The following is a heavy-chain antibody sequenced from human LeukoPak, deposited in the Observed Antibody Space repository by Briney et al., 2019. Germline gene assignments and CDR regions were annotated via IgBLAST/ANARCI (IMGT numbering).Heavy chain of an antibody. CDR2: IYYGGNT. CDR1: GDSISSGDYY. J-gene: IGHJ4*02. V-gene: IGHV4-30-4*08. CDR3: ARGHDYFDY. Sequence: SQTLSLTCTVSGDSISSGDYYWSWIRQPPGKGLEWIGYIYYGGNTYYNPSLQSRVTISVDTSKNQFSLNLSSVTAADTAVFYCARGHDYFDYWGQGTLVTVSS.